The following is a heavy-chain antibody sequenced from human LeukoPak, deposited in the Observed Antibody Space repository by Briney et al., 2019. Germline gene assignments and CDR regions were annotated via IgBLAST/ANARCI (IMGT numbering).Heavy chain of an antibody. CDR3: ARGLRSSGLDP. D-gene: IGHD3-10*01. Sequence: SETLSLTCTVSAVSVSGSYWTWIRQSPGKGLEWIGYIYYSGSTNYNPSLKSRVTISVDTSKNQFSLKLSSVTAADTAVYYCARGLRSSGLDPWGQGTLVTVSS. CDR1: AVSVSGSY. J-gene: IGHJ5*02. V-gene: IGHV4-59*02. CDR2: IYYSGST.